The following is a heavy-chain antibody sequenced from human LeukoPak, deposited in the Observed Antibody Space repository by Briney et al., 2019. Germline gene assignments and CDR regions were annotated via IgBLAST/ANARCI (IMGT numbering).Heavy chain of an antibody. CDR1: GGTFSSYA. Sequence: ASVEVSCKASGGTFSSYAISWVRQAPGQGLEWMGGIIPIFGTANYAQKFQGRVTITTDESTSTAYMELSSLRSEDTAVYYCARADPGNLFDPWGQGTLVPVSS. V-gene: IGHV1-69*05. J-gene: IGHJ5*02. CDR3: ARADPGNLFDP. CDR2: IIPIFGTA.